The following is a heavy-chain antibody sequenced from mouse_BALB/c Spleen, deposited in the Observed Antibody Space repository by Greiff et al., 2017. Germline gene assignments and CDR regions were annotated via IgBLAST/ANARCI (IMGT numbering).Heavy chain of an antibody. V-gene: IGHV5-12-2*01. CDR3: ARLEGNYDAMDY. Sequence: EVHLVESGGGLVQPGGSLKLSCAASGFTFSSYTMSWVRQTPEKRLEWVAYISNGGGSTYYPDTVKGRFTISRDNAKNTLYLQMSSLKSEDTAMYYCARLEGNYDAMDYWGQGTSVTVSS. D-gene: IGHD2-1*01. CDR2: ISNGGGST. J-gene: IGHJ4*01. CDR1: GFTFSSYT.